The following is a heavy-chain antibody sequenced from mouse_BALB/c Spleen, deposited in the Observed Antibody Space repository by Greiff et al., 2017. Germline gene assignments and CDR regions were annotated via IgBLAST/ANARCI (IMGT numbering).Heavy chain of an antibody. CDR3: ARGKGDWDDFDY. V-gene: IGHV5-17*02. CDR1: GFTFSSFG. CDR2: ISSGSSTI. Sequence: EVQGVESGGGLVQPGGSRKLSCAASGFTFSSFGMHWVRQAPEKGLEWVAYISSGSSTIYYADTVKGRFTISRDNPKNTLFLQMTSLRSEDTAMYYCARGKGDWDDFDYWGQGTTLTVSS. J-gene: IGHJ2*01. D-gene: IGHD4-1*01.